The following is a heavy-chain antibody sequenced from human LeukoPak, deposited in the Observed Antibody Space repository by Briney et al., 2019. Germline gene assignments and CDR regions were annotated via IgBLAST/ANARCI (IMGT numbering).Heavy chain of an antibody. CDR1: GGSISSGGYY. CDR2: IYHSGST. CDR3: AASEATVVLFDY. D-gene: IGHD4-23*01. V-gene: IGHV4-30-2*02. J-gene: IGHJ4*02. Sequence: SQTLSLTCTVSGGSISSGGYYWSWIRQPPGKGLEWIGYIYHSGSTYYNPSLKSRVTISVDTSKNQFSLKLSSVTAADTAVYYCAASEATVVLFDYWGQGTLVTVSS.